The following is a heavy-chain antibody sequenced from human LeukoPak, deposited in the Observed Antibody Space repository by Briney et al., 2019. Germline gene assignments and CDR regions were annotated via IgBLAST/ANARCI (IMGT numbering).Heavy chain of an antibody. CDR2: INGDGSST. CDR1: GFTFSSYW. CDR3: GRGYSSSYRIDY. D-gene: IGHD6-6*01. J-gene: IGHJ4*02. Sequence: GGSLRLSCAASGFTFSSYWMHWVRQAPGKGLVWVSRINGDGSSTSYADSVKGRFTISRDNAKNTLYLQMNSLRAEDTAVYYWGRGYSSSYRIDYLGPGTLVNVFS. V-gene: IGHV3-74*01.